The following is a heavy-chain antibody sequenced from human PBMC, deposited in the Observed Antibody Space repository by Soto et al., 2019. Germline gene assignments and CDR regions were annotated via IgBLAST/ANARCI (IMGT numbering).Heavy chain of an antibody. D-gene: IGHD3-3*01. Sequence: SETLSLTFTVSGGSISSGGYYWSWIRQHPGKGLEWIGYIYYSGSTYYNPSLKSRVTISVDTSKNQFSLKLSSVTAADTAVYYCARGARFLEWLSDRLGSWFDPWGQGTLVTVSS. CDR2: IYYSGST. CDR3: ARGARFLEWLSDRLGSWFDP. CDR1: GGSISSGGYY. V-gene: IGHV4-31*03. J-gene: IGHJ5*02.